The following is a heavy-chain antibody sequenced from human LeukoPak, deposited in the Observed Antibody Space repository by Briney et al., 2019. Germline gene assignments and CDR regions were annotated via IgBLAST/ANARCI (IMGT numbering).Heavy chain of an antibody. CDR3: AKDRSYYDSSGYIYYFDY. J-gene: IGHJ4*02. CDR2: ISSSGSTI. Sequence: GGSLRLSCAASGFTFSSYSMNWVRQAPGKGLEWVSYISSSGSTIYYADSVKGRFTISRDNAKNSLYLQMNSLRAEDTAVYYCAKDRSYYDSSGYIYYFDYWGQGTLVTVSS. D-gene: IGHD3-22*01. CDR1: GFTFSSYS. V-gene: IGHV3-48*04.